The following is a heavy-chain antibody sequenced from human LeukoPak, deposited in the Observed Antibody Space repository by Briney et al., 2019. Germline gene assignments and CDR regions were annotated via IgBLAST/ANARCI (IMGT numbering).Heavy chain of an antibody. CDR1: GGSISSGGYY. CDR2: ISHIGGT. J-gene: IGHJ4*02. Sequence: PSQTLSLTCTVSGGSISSGGYYWSWIRQPPGKGLEWIGYISHIGGTNYSPSVRSRVTMSLDTSKNQFSLRLSSVTAADTAVYYCARQGYVSSYYGPFDYWGQGSLVTVSS. D-gene: IGHD6-13*01. CDR3: ARQGYVSSYYGPFDY. V-gene: IGHV4-61*08.